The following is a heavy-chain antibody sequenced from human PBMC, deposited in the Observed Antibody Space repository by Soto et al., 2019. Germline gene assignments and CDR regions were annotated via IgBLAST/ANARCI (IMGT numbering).Heavy chain of an antibody. D-gene: IGHD3-3*01. CDR2: ISAYNGNT. J-gene: IGHJ5*02. Sequence: ASVKVSCKASGYTFTSYGISWVRQAPGQGLEWMGWISAYNGNTNYAQKLQGRVTMTTDTSTSTAYMELRSLRSDDTALYYCARAGFWSGYSFWFDPWGQGTLVTVSS. CDR1: GYTFTSYG. CDR3: ARAGFWSGYSFWFDP. V-gene: IGHV1-18*01.